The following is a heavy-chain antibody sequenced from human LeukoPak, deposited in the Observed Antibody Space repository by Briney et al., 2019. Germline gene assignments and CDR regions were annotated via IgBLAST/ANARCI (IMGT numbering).Heavy chain of an antibody. Sequence: SETLSLTCTLSSGSLSTYYWSWIRQPAGKGLEWIGHIYTTGIANYNPSLKSRVTMSVDTSKNQFSLKLTSVTAADTAVYYCARGPKRGENWFDPWGQGTLVTVSS. CDR3: ARGPKRGENWFDP. CDR2: IYTTGIA. D-gene: IGHD3-10*01. J-gene: IGHJ5*02. CDR1: SGSLSTYY. V-gene: IGHV4-4*07.